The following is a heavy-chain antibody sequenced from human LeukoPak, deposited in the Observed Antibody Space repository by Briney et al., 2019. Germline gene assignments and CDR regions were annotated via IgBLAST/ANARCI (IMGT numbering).Heavy chain of an antibody. D-gene: IGHD5-18*01. J-gene: IGHJ4*02. CDR2: TSGSGGST. CDR3: AKEDHQCGYSYGSHADY. V-gene: IGHV3-23*01. Sequence: PGGSLRLSCAASGFTFSSYAMSWVRQAPGKGLEWVSATSGSGGSTYYADSVKGRFTISRDNSKNTLYLQMNSLRAEDTAVYYCAKEDHQCGYSYGSHADYWGQGTLVTVSS. CDR1: GFTFSSYA.